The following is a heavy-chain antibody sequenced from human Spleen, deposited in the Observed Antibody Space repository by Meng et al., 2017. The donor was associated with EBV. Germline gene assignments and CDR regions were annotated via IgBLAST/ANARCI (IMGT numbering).Heavy chain of an antibody. V-gene: IGHV1-2*02. D-gene: IGHD4-17*01. CDR2: SSPTNCGP. CDR3: ASGEFQSGCIDY. J-gene: IGHJ4*02. Sequence: GHLGQSGPEEKKPQSSMKVGCSVTGYSFNGYSIQWAPRAAGQWLECMEYSSPTNCGPNHKQKFHVRVTTTRDHFSSKAYMEPSRVTSEDTGVYYCASGEFQSGCIDYWGQGTLVTVSS. CDR1: GYSFNGYS.